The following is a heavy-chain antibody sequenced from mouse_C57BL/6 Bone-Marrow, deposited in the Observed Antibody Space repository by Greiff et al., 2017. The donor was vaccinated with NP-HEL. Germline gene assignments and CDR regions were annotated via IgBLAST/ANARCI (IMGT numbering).Heavy chain of an antibody. D-gene: IGHD2-1*01. Sequence: EVKLVASGGGLVQPGGSLKLSCAASGFTFSDYGMAWVRQAPRKGPEWVAFISNLAYSLYYADTVTGRFTISRENANNTLYLEMSSLRSEDTAMYYCARHGNYGYYAMDYWGQGTSVTVSS. CDR1: GFTFSDYG. V-gene: IGHV5-15*01. CDR3: ARHGNYGYYAMDY. CDR2: ISNLAYSL. J-gene: IGHJ4*01.